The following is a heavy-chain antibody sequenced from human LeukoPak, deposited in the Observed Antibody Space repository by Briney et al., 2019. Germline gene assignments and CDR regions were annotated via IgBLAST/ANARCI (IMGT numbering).Heavy chain of an antibody. CDR1: GFTFDDYD. CDR3: ASRYCTSTNCYAFDI. D-gene: IGHD2-2*01. Sequence: PGVSLRLSCAASGFTFDDYDMSWVRQAPGKGLEWVSGINWNGGSTGYADSVKGRFTISRDNAKNSLYLQMNSLRAEDTAVYYCASRYCTSTNCYAFDIWGQGTMVTVSS. J-gene: IGHJ3*02. CDR2: INWNGGST. V-gene: IGHV3-20*04.